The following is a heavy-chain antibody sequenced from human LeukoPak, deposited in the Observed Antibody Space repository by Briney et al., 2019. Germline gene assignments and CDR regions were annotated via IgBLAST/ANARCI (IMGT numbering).Heavy chain of an antibody. CDR1: GGSFSGYY. CDR3: ARGGNYYDSSGYYLN. D-gene: IGHD3-22*01. V-gene: IGHV4-34*01. CDR2: INHSGST. J-gene: IGHJ4*02. Sequence: SETLSLTCAVYGGSFSGYYWSWIRQPPGKGLEWIGEINHSGSTNYNPSLKSRVTISVDTSKNQFSLKLSSVTAADMAVYYCARGGNYYDSSGYYLNWGQGTLVTVSS.